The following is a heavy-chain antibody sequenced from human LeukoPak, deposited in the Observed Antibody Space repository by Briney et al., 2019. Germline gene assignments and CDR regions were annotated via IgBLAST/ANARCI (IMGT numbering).Heavy chain of an antibody. J-gene: IGHJ4*02. CDR2: IYYTGST. CDR1: GGSISSYY. Sequence: SETLSLTCTVSGGSISSYYWSWIRQPPGKGLEWIGYIYYTGSTNYNPSLKSRVSVDTSKNQFSLKLSSVTAADTAVYYCAGGNSGSYYGFDYWGQGTLVTVSS. CDR3: AGGNSGSYYGFDY. D-gene: IGHD1-26*01. V-gene: IGHV4-59*01.